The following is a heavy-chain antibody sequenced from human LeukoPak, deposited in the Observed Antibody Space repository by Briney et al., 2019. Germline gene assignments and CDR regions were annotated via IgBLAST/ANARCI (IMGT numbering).Heavy chain of an antibody. Sequence: GGSLRLSCAASGFTFRTFGMNWVRQAPGKGLEWVSYVSSDSSYICYADSVKGRFIIYRDNSKNTLYLQMNSLRAEDTAVYYCARSKGVIAAAGSRWIYFDYWGQGTLVTVSS. CDR2: VSSDSSYI. CDR3: ARSKGVIAAAGSRWIYFDY. CDR1: GFTFRTFG. J-gene: IGHJ4*02. V-gene: IGHV3-21*01. D-gene: IGHD6-13*01.